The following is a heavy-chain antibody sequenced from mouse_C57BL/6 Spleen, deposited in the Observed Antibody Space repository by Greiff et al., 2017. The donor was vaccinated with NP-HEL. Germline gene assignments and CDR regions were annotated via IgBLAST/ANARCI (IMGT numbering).Heavy chain of an antibody. D-gene: IGHD1-1*01. J-gene: IGHJ1*03. Sequence: EVQLQQSGPELVKPGASVKISCKASGYSFTGYYMHWVKQSHGNILDWIGYIYPYNGVSSYNQKFKGKATLTVDKSSSTAYMELRSLTSEDSAVYYCATDYYGSTYWYFDVWGTGTTVTVSS. CDR2: IYPYNGVS. CDR1: GYSFTGYY. CDR3: ATDYYGSTYWYFDV. V-gene: IGHV1-31*01.